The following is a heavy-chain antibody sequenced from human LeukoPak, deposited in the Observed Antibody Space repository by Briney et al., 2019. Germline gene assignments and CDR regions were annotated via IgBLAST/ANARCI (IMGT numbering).Heavy chain of an antibody. V-gene: IGHV1-69*01. CDR3: ARANSSGWFEFDY. J-gene: IGHJ4*02. Sequence: SAKVSCKASGGTFNNYAISWVRQAPGQGLEWMGGIIPIFGTTNYAQKFQDRVTITADESTSTADMELRSLRSEDTAVYYCARANSSGWFEFDYWGQGTLVTVSS. CDR1: GGTFNNYA. CDR2: IIPIFGTT. D-gene: IGHD6-13*01.